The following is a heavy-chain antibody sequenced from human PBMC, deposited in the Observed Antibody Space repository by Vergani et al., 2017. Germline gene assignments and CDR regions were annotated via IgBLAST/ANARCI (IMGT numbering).Heavy chain of an antibody. V-gene: IGHV3-74*01. Sequence: EVQLVESGGGLVQPGGSLRLSCAASGFTFSRHWMHWVRQAPGKGLVWVSRVNPEGTNTPYADSVKGRFTISRDNAKNSLYLQMNSLRAEDTAVYYCARAGYSNYHWYFDLWGRGTLVTVSS. CDR2: VNPEGTNT. CDR1: GFTFSRHW. CDR3: ARAGYSNYHWYFDL. D-gene: IGHD4-11*01. J-gene: IGHJ2*01.